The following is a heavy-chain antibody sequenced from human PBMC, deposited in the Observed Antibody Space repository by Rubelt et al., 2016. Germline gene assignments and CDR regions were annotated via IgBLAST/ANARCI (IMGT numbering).Heavy chain of an antibody. CDR1: GGSISSTNNY. Sequence: QLQLQESGPGLVKPSETLSLTCTVSGGSISSTNNYWAWIRQPPGKGLEWIGYIYYSGSTSYNPSLKSRVTISVDTSKNQFSLKLTSVTAADTAVYYCARGGTTNWFDPWGQGTLVTVSS. CDR2: IYYSGST. D-gene: IGHD4-17*01. J-gene: IGHJ5*02. CDR3: ARGGTTNWFDP. V-gene: IGHV4-61*05.